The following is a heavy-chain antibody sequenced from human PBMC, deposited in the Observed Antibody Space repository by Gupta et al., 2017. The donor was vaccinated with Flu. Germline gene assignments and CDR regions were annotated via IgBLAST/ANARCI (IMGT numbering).Heavy chain of an antibody. J-gene: IGHJ6*02. D-gene: IGHD2-15*01. CDR2: IRGSGETT. V-gene: IGHV3-23*01. Sequence: KGLGWVSAIRGSGETTYYADSVKGRFTISRDNSKNTLYLELNSLRAEDTAVYYCAKDKGGTTTPLYYYYGMDVWGQGTTVTVSS. CDR3: AKDKGGTTTPLYYYYGMDV.